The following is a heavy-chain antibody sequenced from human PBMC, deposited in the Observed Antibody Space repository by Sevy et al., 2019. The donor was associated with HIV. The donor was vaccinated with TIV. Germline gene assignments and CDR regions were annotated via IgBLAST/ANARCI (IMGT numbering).Heavy chain of an antibody. J-gene: IGHJ3*02. V-gene: IGHV1-2*02. Sequence: ASVNVSCKASGYTFTGYYMHWVRQAPGQGLEWMGWINPNSGGTNYAQKFQGRVTMTRDTSISTAYMELSRLRSDDTAVYYCARGRSGITMTPGGFDIWGQGTMVTVSS. CDR2: INPNSGGT. CDR1: GYTFTGYY. D-gene: IGHD3-22*01. CDR3: ARGRSGITMTPGGFDI.